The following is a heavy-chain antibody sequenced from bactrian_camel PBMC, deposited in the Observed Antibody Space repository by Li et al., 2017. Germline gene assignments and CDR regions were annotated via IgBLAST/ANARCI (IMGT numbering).Heavy chain of an antibody. D-gene: IGHD6*01. CDR1: TWSFSRYW. J-gene: IGHJ4*01. Sequence: HVQLVESGGGLVQPGGSLRLSCSVTTWSFSRYWMYWVRQAPGKGLEWLSGISFGGTTTAYSDTAKGRFTISRDNTRNILYLQLDNLNSEDTAMYFCVRGALVSFRELTFWGQGTQVTVS. V-gene: IGHV3S1*01. CDR3: VRGALVSFRELTF. CDR2: ISFGGTTT.